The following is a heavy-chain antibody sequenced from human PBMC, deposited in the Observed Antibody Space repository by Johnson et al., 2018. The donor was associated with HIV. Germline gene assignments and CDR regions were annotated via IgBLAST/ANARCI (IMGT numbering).Heavy chain of an antibody. V-gene: IGHV3-7*05. D-gene: IGHD6-6*01. CDR3: AKDKEYSSSPGAFDI. J-gene: IGHJ3*02. CDR1: GFTFSSYW. CDR2: IKQDGSEK. Sequence: VQLVESGGGLVQPGGSLRLSCAASGFTFSSYWMSWVRQSPGKGLEWVANIKQDGSEKYYVDSVKGRFTISRDNAKNSLYLQTNSLRAEDTAVYYCAKDKEYSSSPGAFDIWGQGTMVTVSS.